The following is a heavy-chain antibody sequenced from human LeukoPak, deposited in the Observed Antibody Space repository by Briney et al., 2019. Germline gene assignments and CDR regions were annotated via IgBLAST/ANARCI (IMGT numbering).Heavy chain of an antibody. Sequence: ASVKVSCKASGYTFTTYYMHWVRQAPGKGLEWMGIINPSGGSTGYAQKFQGRVTITRDTSKNPVYMELSSLRSGDTAVYYCARGGEWELEYYFDCWRQGSQVTV. D-gene: IGHD1-26*01. CDR1: GYTFTTYY. CDR2: INPSGGST. CDR3: ARGGEWELEYYFDC. J-gene: IGHJ4*02. V-gene: IGHV1-46*01.